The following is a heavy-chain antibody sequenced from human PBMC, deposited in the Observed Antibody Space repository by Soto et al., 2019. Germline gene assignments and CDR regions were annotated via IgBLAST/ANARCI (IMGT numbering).Heavy chain of an antibody. Sequence: GGSLRLSCAASGFTFSNAWMSWVRQAPGKGLEWVGRIKSKTDGGTTDYAAPVKGRFTISRDDSKNTLYLQMNSLKTEDTAVYYRTTGRPWWGFPDYWGQGTLVTVSS. D-gene: IGHD2-8*02. CDR3: TTGRPWWGFPDY. CDR2: IKSKTDGGTT. V-gene: IGHV3-15*01. J-gene: IGHJ4*02. CDR1: GFTFSNAW.